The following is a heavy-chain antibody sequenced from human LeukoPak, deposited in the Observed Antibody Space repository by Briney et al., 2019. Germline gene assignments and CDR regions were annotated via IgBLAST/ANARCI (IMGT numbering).Heavy chain of an antibody. Sequence: GGSLRLSCAASGFTFSSYAMNWVRQAPGKGLEWVALISYDGSNKYYADSVKGRFTISRDNSKNTLYLQMNSLRAEDTAVYYCARDIGQWLERSGLGYWGQGTLVTVSS. CDR3: ARDIGQWLERSGLGY. D-gene: IGHD6-19*01. CDR1: GFTFSSYA. CDR2: ISYDGSNK. J-gene: IGHJ4*02. V-gene: IGHV3-30-3*01.